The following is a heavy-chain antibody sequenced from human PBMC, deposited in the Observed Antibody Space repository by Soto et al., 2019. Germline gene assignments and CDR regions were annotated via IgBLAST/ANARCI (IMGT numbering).Heavy chain of an antibody. V-gene: IGHV4-30-2*01. CDR2: IYHSGST. J-gene: IGHJ5*02. D-gene: IGHD7-27*01. CDR1: GGSISSGGYS. Sequence: SETQSLTSAVSGGSISSGGYSWSWIRQPPGKGLEWIGYIYHSGSTYYNPSLKSRVTISVDRSKNQFSLKLSSVTAADTAVYYCARVPGPWGQGTLVTVSS. CDR3: ARVPGP.